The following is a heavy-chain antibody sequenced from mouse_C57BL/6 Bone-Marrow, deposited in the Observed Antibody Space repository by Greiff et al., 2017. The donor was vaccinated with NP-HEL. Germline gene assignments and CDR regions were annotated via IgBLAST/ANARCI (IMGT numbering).Heavy chain of an antibody. D-gene: IGHD2-3*01. CDR2: INPNYGTT. CDR1: GYSFTDYN. CDR3: ARRAYDGYLEDY. J-gene: IGHJ2*01. V-gene: IGHV1-39*01. Sequence: VQLQQSGPELVKPGASVKISCKASGYSFTDYNMNWVKQSNGKSLEWIGVINPNYGTTSYTQKFKGKATLTVDQSSSTASMQLTSLTSEDSADYYGARRAYDGYLEDYWGQGTTLTVTS.